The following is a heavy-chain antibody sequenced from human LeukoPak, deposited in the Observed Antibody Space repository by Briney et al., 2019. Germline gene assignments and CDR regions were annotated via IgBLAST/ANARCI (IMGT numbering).Heavy chain of an antibody. CDR3: ARDGIIAAAGIDYFDY. D-gene: IGHD6-13*01. Sequence: PSVKVSCKASGYTFTSYGISWVRQAPGQGLEWMGWISAYNGNTNYAQKLQGRVTMTTDTSTSTAYMELRSLRSDDTAVYYCARDGIIAAAGIDYFDYWGQGTLVTVSS. CDR2: ISAYNGNT. V-gene: IGHV1-18*04. J-gene: IGHJ4*02. CDR1: GYTFTSYG.